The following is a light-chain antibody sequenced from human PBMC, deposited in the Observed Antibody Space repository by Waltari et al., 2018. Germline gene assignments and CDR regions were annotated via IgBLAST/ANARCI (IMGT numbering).Light chain of an antibody. Sequence: QSALTQAASVSGSPGQSITISCTGTNSDLGRYDYVSWYQQHQGKAPKLGIYDVNNRPSRFSNRFSGSKSDNTASLTISGLQAEDEADYYCAYYTGGSTLVLFGGVTRLTVL. J-gene: IGLJ3*02. V-gene: IGLV2-14*03. CDR1: NSDLGRYDY. CDR3: AYYTGGSTLVL. CDR2: DVN.